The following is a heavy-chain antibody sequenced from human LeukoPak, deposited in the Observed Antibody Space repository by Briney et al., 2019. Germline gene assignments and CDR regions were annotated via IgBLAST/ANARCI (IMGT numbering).Heavy chain of an antibody. CDR3: AREIDTVVAATSDYFDY. CDR2: IIPILGIA. Sequence: SVKVSCKASGGTFSSYAISWVRQAPGQGLEWMGRIIPILGIANYAQKFQGRVTIAADKSTSTAYMELSSLRSEDTAVYYCAREIDTVVAATSDYFDYWGQGTLVTVSS. CDR1: GGTFSSYA. V-gene: IGHV1-69*04. J-gene: IGHJ4*02. D-gene: IGHD2-15*01.